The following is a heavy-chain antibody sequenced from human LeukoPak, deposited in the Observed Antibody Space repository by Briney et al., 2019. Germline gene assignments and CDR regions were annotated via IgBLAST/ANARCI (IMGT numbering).Heavy chain of an antibody. CDR1: GGTFSSYA. J-gene: IGHJ1*01. D-gene: IGHD5-24*01. V-gene: IGHV1-69*13. CDR3: ARDGYNSGRPEYFQH. CDR2: IIPIFGTA. Sequence: GASVKVSCKASGGTFSSYAISWVRQAPGQGLEWMGGIIPIFGTANYAQKFQGRVTITADESTSTAYMELSSLRSEDTAVYYCARDGYNSGRPEYFQHWGQGTLVTVSS.